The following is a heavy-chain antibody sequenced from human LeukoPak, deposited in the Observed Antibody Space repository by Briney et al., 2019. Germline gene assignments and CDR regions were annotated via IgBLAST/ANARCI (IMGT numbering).Heavy chain of an antibody. CDR2: IIPIFGTA. V-gene: IGHV1-69*05. CDR3: ARENHYSSSSAETDY. J-gene: IGHJ4*02. Sequence: SVKVSCKASGGTFISYAISWVRQAPGQGLEWMGRIIPIFGTAKYAQKFQGRVTITTDESTSTAYMELSSLRSEDTAVYYCARENHYSSSSAETDYWGQGTLVTVSS. D-gene: IGHD6-6*01. CDR1: GGTFISYA.